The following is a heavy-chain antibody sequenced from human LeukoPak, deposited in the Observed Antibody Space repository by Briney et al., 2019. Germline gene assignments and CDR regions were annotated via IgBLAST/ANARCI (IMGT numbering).Heavy chain of an antibody. J-gene: IGHJ4*02. V-gene: IGHV1-2*04. CDR3: ARGTRITIFGVVIWSGSYFDY. CDR2: INPNSGGT. Sequence: ASVKVSCKASGYTFTGYYMHWVRQAPGQGLEWMGWINPNSGGTNYAQKFQGWVTMTRDTSISTAYMELSRLRSDDTAVYYCARGTRITIFGVVIWSGSYFDYWGQGTLVTVSS. CDR1: GYTFTGYY. D-gene: IGHD3-3*01.